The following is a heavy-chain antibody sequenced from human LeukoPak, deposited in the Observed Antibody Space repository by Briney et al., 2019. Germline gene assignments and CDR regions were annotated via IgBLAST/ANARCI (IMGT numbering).Heavy chain of an antibody. J-gene: IGHJ4*02. CDR1: GFTFSSYG. D-gene: IGHD6-13*01. CDR3: ARIAAAGTYYFDY. Sequence: PGGSLRLSCAASGFTFSSYGMHWVRQAPGKGLEWVAVIWYDGSNKYYADSVKGRFTISRDNSKSTLYLQMNSLRAEDTAVYYCARIAAAGTYYFDYWGQGTLVTVSS. CDR2: IWYDGSNK. V-gene: IGHV3-33*01.